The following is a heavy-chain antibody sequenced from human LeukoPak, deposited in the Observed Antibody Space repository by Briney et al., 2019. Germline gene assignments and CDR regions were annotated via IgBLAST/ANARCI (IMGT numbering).Heavy chain of an antibody. D-gene: IGHD3-22*01. CDR2: IHYSGST. Sequence: GSLRLSCAASGFTFSSYAMSWVRQAPGKGLEWIGTIHYSGSTYYNPSLESRVTISVDSSRNQFSLKLSSVTAADTAVYYCARRSTSGYYYFDYWGQGTRVTVSS. CDR3: ARRSTSGYYYFDY. CDR1: GFTFSSYA. V-gene: IGHV4-39*01. J-gene: IGHJ4*02.